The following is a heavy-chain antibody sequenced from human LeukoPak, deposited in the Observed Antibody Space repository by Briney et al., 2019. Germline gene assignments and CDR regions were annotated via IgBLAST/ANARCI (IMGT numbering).Heavy chain of an antibody. CDR2: IYYSGST. CDR3: AKQRANWGSDYFDY. V-gene: IGHV4-30-4*08. D-gene: IGHD7-27*01. J-gene: IGHJ4*02. Sequence: SQTLSLTCTVSGGSISSGDYYWSWIRQPPGKGLEWIGYIYYSGSTYYNPSLKSRVTISVDTSKNQFSLKLSSVTAADTAVYYCAKQRANWGSDYFDYWGQGTLVTVS. CDR1: GGSISSGDYY.